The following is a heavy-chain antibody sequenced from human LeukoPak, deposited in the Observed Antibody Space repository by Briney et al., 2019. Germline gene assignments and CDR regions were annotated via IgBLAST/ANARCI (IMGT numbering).Heavy chain of an antibody. CDR3: ARVWAVAGTSDY. CDR1: GYTFTSYA. J-gene: IGHJ4*02. CDR2: INAGNGNT. D-gene: IGHD6-19*01. Sequence: ASVKVSCTASGYTFTSYAMHWVRQAPGQRLEWMGWINAGNGNTKYSQKFQGRVTITRDTSASTAYMELSSLRSEDTAVYYCARVWAVAGTSDYWGQGTLVTVSS. V-gene: IGHV1-3*01.